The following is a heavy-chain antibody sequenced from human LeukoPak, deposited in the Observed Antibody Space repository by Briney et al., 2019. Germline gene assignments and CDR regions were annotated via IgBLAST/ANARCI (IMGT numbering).Heavy chain of an antibody. Sequence: PGGSLRLSCAASGFSFSSYSMNWVRQAPGKGLEWVSSISSSSSYIYYADSVKGRFTISRDNSKNTLYLQMNSLRAEDTAVYYCAKGGGYSSSWYFGATTKQNRGGSHFDYWGQGTLVTVSS. CDR3: AKGGGYSSSWYFGATTKQNRGGSHFDY. CDR2: ISSSSSYI. D-gene: IGHD6-13*01. V-gene: IGHV3-21*04. CDR1: GFSFSSYS. J-gene: IGHJ4*02.